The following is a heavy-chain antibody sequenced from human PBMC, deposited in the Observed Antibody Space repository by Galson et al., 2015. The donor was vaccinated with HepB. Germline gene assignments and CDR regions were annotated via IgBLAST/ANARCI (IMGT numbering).Heavy chain of an antibody. V-gene: IGHV1-69*13. CDR1: GGTFSDYT. CDR3: ARVPLGRSGYYVLFDY. D-gene: IGHD3-22*01. CDR2: IIPIFGTA. J-gene: IGHJ4*02. Sequence: QSGAEVKKPGASVKVSCKASGGTFSDYTISWVRQAPGQGLEWMGGIIPIFGTANYAQKFQGRVTITADESTSTAYMELSSLRSEDTAVCYCARVPLGRSGYYVLFDYWGQGTLVTVSS.